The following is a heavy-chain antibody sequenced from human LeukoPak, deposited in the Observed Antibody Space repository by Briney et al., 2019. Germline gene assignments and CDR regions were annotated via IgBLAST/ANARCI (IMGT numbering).Heavy chain of an antibody. CDR3: ARDRALGYSYGYSYLSAIPTALDY. Sequence: GGSLRLSCAASGFTFSSYWMSWVRQAPGKGLEWVANIKQDGSEKYYVDSVKGRFTISRDNAQNSLYLQMNSLRAEDTAVYYCARDRALGYSYGYSYLSAIPTALDYWGQGTLVTVSS. J-gene: IGHJ4*02. D-gene: IGHD5-18*01. V-gene: IGHV3-7*01. CDR1: GFTFSSYW. CDR2: IKQDGSEK.